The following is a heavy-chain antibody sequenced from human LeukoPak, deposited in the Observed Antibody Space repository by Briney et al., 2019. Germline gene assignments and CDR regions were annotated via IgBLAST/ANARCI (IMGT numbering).Heavy chain of an antibody. V-gene: IGHV4-59*12. CDR3: ARLYCSSTSCYLDY. CDR1: GGSISSYY. Sequence: PSESLSLTSTVSGGSISSYYWSWIRPPPGKGLEWSGYIYYNGSTNDNPSLKSRVTISVDTTMNQFALKLSSVTAADTAVYYCARLYCSSTSCYLDYWGQGTLVTVSS. CDR2: IYYNGST. J-gene: IGHJ4*02. D-gene: IGHD2-2*01.